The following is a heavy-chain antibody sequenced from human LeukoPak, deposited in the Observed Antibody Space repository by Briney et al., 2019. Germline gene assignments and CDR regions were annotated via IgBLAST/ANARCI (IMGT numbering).Heavy chain of an antibody. Sequence: SVKVSFKASGGTFIIYAISWVRQAPGQGLEWMGGIIPIFGTANYAQKFQGRVTITADESTSTAYMELSSLRSEDTAVYYCARCYYGSGSYYMYYFDYWGQGTLVTVSS. CDR2: IIPIFGTA. J-gene: IGHJ4*02. V-gene: IGHV1-69*13. D-gene: IGHD3-10*01. CDR1: GGTFIIYA. CDR3: ARCYYGSGSYYMYYFDY.